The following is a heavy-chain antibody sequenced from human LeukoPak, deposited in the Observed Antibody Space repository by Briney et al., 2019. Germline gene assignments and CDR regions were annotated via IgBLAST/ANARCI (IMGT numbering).Heavy chain of an antibody. CDR1: GYTFTTSG. CDR3: ARGLGATTFADFEY. J-gene: IGHJ4*02. V-gene: IGHV1-18*01. Sequence: ASVKVSCKASGYTFTTSGISWVRQAPGQGLEWMGWISPYNGNTNYAQKVQGRVTMTTDTSTSTAHMELRTLRSDDTAVYYCARGLGATTFADFEYWGQGTLVTVSS. CDR2: ISPYNGNT. D-gene: IGHD1-26*01.